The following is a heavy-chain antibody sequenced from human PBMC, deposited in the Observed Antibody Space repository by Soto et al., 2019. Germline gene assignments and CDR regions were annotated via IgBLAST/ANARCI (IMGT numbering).Heavy chain of an antibody. CDR2: IIPISGTR. CDR1: GGSLSNHA. D-gene: IGHD3-22*01. V-gene: IGHV1-69*13. Sequence: RASVKVSCKASGGSLSNHAISWVRQAPGQGPEWMGGIIPISGTRNYAQKFRDRVTITADESMTTAYMELSSLRSEDSAVYYCARGPDRSGFYLFDFWGQGTLVTVSS. CDR3: ARGPDRSGFYLFDF. J-gene: IGHJ4*02.